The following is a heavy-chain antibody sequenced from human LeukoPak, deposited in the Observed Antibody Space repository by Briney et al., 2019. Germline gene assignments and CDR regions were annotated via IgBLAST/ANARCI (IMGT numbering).Heavy chain of an antibody. J-gene: IGHJ3*02. V-gene: IGHV4-39*07. CDR3: ARGAYSSGGSCYGDDAFDI. D-gene: IGHD2-15*01. CDR2: IYYSGST. CDR1: GGSISSSYYY. Sequence: SETLSLTCTVSGGSISSSYYYWGWIRQPPGKGLEWIGSIYYSGSTYYNPSLKSRVTISVDTSKNQFSLKLSSVTAADTAVYYCARGAYSSGGSCYGDDAFDIWGQGTMVTVSS.